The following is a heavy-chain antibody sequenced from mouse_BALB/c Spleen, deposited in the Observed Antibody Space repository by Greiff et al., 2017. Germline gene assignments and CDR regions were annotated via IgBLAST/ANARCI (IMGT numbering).Heavy chain of an antibody. D-gene: IGHD2-10*01. V-gene: IGHV1S81*02. CDR1: GYTFTSYY. J-gene: IGHJ3*01. Sequence: QVQLQQSGAELVKPGASVKLSCKASGYTFTSYYMYWVKQRPGQGLEWIGGINPSNGGTNFNEKFKSKATLTVDKSSSTAYMQLSSLTSEDSAVYYCTRPTRYWCAYWGQGTLVTVSA. CDR2: INPSNGGT. CDR3: TRPTRYWCAY.